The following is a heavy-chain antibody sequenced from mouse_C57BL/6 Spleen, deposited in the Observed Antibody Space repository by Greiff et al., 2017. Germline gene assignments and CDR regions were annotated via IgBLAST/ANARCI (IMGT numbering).Heavy chain of an antibody. CDR3: VAYYSNYDARDY. CDR2: IDPSDSYT. J-gene: IGHJ4*01. Sequence: QVQLQQPGAELVKPGASVKLSCKASGYTFTSYWMQWVKQRPGQGLEWIGEIDPSDSYTNYNQKFKGKATVTVDTSSSTAYMQLSSLTSEDSAVYYCVAYYSNYDARDYWGQGTSVTVSS. V-gene: IGHV1-50*01. CDR1: GYTFTSYW. D-gene: IGHD2-5*01.